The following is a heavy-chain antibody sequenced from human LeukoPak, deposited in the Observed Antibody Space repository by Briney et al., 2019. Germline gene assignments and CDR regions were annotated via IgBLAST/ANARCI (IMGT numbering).Heavy chain of an antibody. Sequence: GGSLRLSCAASGFTFSDYWMHWVRQGPGKGLVWVAHINSDGSDTNYADSVKGRFTISRDNAKNTLHLQMNSLRGDDTAVYYCARVRKGVGAFDLWGQGTMVTVSS. D-gene: IGHD3-16*01. CDR2: INSDGSDT. CDR3: ARVRKGVGAFDL. J-gene: IGHJ3*01. CDR1: GFTFSDYW. V-gene: IGHV3-74*01.